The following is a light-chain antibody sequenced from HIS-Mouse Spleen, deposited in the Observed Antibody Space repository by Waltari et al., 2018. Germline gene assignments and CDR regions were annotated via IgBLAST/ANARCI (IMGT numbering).Light chain of an antibody. Sequence: QSALTQPASVSGSPGQSFTISCTGTSSDVGGYNYVSWYQQHPGKAPKLMIYDGSNRPSGVSNRFSGAKSGNTASLTISGLQAEDEADYYCSSYTSSSTLVFGGGTKLTVL. J-gene: IGLJ3*02. CDR1: SSDVGGYNY. CDR2: DGS. V-gene: IGLV2-14*03. CDR3: SSYTSSSTLV.